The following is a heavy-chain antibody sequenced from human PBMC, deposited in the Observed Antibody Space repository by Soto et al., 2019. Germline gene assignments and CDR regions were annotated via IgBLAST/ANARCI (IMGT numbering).Heavy chain of an antibody. CDR1: GGSISSGGYY. CDR3: ARARVVVVAATWWFDP. Sequence: PSETLSLTCTVSGGSISSGGYYWSWIRQHPGKGLEWIGYIYYSGSTYYNPSLKSRVTISVDTSKNQFSLKLSSVTAADTAVYYCARARVVVVAATWWFDPWGQGTLVTVSS. CDR2: IYYSGST. J-gene: IGHJ5*02. D-gene: IGHD2-15*01. V-gene: IGHV4-31*03.